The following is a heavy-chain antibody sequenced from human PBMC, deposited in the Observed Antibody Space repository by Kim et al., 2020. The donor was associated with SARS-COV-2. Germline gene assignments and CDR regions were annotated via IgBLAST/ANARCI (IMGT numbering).Heavy chain of an antibody. CDR2: TYYRSKWYN. J-gene: IGHJ4*02. D-gene: IGHD4-4*01. Sequence: SQTLSLTCVISGDNVSGDSVAWNWIRQSPSRGLEWLGRTYYRSKWYNDDAVSVKGRITISPDTSKNQFSLQVNSVTPEDTAVYYCARDHQYSVDYWGQGTLVTVSS. CDR1: GDNVSGDSVA. CDR3: ARDHQYSVDY. V-gene: IGHV6-1*01.